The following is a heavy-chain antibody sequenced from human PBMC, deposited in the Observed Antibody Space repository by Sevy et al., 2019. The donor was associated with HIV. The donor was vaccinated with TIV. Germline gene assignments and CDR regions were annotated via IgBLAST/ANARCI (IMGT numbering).Heavy chain of an antibody. D-gene: IGHD3-10*01. V-gene: IGHV4-31*03. CDR3: AGVYYYGSGRGYNWFDP. Sequence: SETLSLTCTVSGGSISSGGYYWSWIRQHPGKGLEWIGYIYYSGSTYYNPSLKSRVTISVDTSKNQFSLKLSSVTAADTAVYYCAGVYYYGSGRGYNWFDPWGQGTLVTVSS. CDR1: GGSISSGGYY. J-gene: IGHJ5*02. CDR2: IYYSGST.